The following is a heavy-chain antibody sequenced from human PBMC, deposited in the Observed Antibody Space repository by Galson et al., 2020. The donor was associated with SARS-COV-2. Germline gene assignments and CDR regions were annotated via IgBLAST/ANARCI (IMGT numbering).Heavy chain of an antibody. CDR2: MNPKSGNT. J-gene: IGHJ5*02. CDR3: ARVWERGFSYGNWFDP. D-gene: IGHD5-18*01. Sequence: ASVKVSFKASGYTFTNYDINWVRQATGQGLEWMGWMNPKSGNTGYVQKFQGRVTMTRDTSISTAYMELSSLRYEDTAVYYCARVWERGFSYGNWFDPWGQGTLVTVSS. CDR1: GYTFTNYD. V-gene: IGHV1-8*01.